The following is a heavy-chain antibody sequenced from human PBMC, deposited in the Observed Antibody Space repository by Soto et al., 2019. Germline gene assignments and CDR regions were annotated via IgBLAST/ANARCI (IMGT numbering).Heavy chain of an antibody. CDR3: ARDIFSRPLGDFWSGAMGYYYYGMDV. J-gene: IGHJ6*02. V-gene: IGHV3-48*02. D-gene: IGHD3-3*01. CDR2: ISSSSSTI. CDR1: GFTFSSYS. Sequence: GGSLRLSCAASGFTFSSYSMNWVRQAPGKGLEWVSYISSSSSTIYYADSVKGRFTISRDNAKNSLYLQMNSLRDEDTAVYYCARDIFSRPLGDFWSGAMGYYYYGMDVWGQGTTVTVSS.